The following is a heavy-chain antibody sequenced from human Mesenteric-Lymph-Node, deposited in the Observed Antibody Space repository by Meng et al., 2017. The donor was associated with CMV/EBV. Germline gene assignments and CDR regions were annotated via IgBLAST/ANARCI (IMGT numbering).Heavy chain of an antibody. CDR1: GFSFSDYY. CDR3: ARDHDFWSGYYD. D-gene: IGHD3-3*01. Sequence: SLKISCAASGFSFSDYYMSWIRQAPGKGLEWVSYISSSGTMKYYADSVKGRFSIFRDNARNSLYLQINSLRAEDTAVYYCARDHDFWSGYYDWGQGTLVTVSS. J-gene: IGHJ4*02. CDR2: ISSSGTMK. V-gene: IGHV3-11*01.